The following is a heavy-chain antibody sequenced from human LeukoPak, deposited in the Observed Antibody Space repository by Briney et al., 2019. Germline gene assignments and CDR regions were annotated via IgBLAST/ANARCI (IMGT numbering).Heavy chain of an antibody. CDR3: ARVSGTVVPAAKDDY. D-gene: IGHD2-2*01. CDR2: IYYSGST. J-gene: IGHJ4*02. CDR1: GGSISSYY. Sequence: SETLSLICTVSGGSISSYYWSWIGRPPGKGLQWIGYIYYSGSTYYNPSLKSRVTISVDTSKNQFSLKLSSVTAADTAVYYCARVSGTVVPAAKDDYWGQGTLGTVS. V-gene: IGHV4-59*08.